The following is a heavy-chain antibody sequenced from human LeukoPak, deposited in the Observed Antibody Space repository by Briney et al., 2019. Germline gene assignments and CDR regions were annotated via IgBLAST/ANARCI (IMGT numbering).Heavy chain of an antibody. J-gene: IGHJ4*02. V-gene: IGHV3-23*01. CDR3: AKDLLGYCSGGSCYSYYLDS. CDR1: GFTFSSYA. D-gene: IGHD2-15*01. Sequence: PGGSLRLSCAASGFTFSSYAMSWVRQAPGKGLEWVSAISGSGGSTYYADSVKGRFTISRDNPKNTLYPQMNSLRAEDTALYYCAKDLLGYCSGGSCYSYYLDSWGQGSRVTVSS. CDR2: ISGSGGST.